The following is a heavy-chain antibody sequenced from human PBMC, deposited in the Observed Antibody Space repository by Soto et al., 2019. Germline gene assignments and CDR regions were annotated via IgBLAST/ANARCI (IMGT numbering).Heavy chain of an antibody. D-gene: IGHD3-22*01. J-gene: IGHJ3*02. V-gene: IGHV1-69*13. Sequence: GASVKVSFKASGGTFSSYAISWVRQAPGQGLEWMGGIIPIFGTANYAQKFQGRVTITADESTSTAYMELSSLRSEDTAVYYCARGMNYYDSSGYYGWGLDAFDIWGQGTMVTVSS. CDR3: ARGMNYYDSSGYYGWGLDAFDI. CDR1: GGTFSSYA. CDR2: IIPIFGTA.